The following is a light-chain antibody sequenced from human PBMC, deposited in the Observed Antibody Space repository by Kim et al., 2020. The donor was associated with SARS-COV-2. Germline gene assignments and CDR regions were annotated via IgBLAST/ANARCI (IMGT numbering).Light chain of an antibody. J-gene: IGLJ3*02. CDR1: SGSSARNY. Sequence: KTVTISCTRSSGSSARNYVQWCQQRPGSSPTTVIYEYNQSPSRVPDRFSGFVDCSSNSASLTNAGLKTEDEADYYCQSYDSSNHGVFGGGTKLTVL. CDR2: EYN. CDR3: QSYDSSNHGV. V-gene: IGLV6-57*01.